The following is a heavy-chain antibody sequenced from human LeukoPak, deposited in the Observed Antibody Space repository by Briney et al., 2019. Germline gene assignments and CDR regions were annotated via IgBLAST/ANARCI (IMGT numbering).Heavy chain of an antibody. CDR2: INPNSGGT. J-gene: IGHJ4*02. D-gene: IGHD6-13*01. CDR1: GYTFTSYD. Sequence: GASVKVSCKASGYTFTSYDINRVRQAPGQGLEWMGWINPNSGGTNYAQKFQGRVTMTRDTSISTAYMELSRLRSDDTAVYYCARDRSLEGIAAAGTSGFDYWGQGTLVTVSS. CDR3: ARDRSLEGIAAAGTSGFDY. V-gene: IGHV1-2*02.